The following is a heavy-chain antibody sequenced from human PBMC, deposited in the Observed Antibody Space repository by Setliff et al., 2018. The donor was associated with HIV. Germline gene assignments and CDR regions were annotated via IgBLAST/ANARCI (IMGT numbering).Heavy chain of an antibody. V-gene: IGHV4-31*03. Sequence: SETLSLTCTVSGGSIRSGGYYWSWIRQHPGKGLEWIGYIYYSGSTYYNPSLKSRFTISLDTSNNQFSLKLSSVTAADTAVYFCVNSGYDGDYYYYYMDVWGKGTTVTVSS. D-gene: IGHD5-12*01. CDR3: VNSGYDGDYYYYYMDV. CDR2: IYYSGST. J-gene: IGHJ6*03. CDR1: GGSIRSGGYY.